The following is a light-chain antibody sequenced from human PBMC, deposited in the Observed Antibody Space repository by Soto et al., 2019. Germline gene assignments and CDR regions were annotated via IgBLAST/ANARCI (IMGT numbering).Light chain of an antibody. Sequence: QLVLTQPPSVSGAPGQRVTISCTGSSSNIGAGYDVHWYQQLPGTAPKLLIYGNSNRPSGVPDRFSGSKSGSSASMAITGLHAEDEADYYCQSYDSSLSAVVFGGGTQLTVL. J-gene: IGLJ2*01. CDR1: SSNIGAGYD. CDR2: GNS. V-gene: IGLV1-40*01. CDR3: QSYDSSLSAVV.